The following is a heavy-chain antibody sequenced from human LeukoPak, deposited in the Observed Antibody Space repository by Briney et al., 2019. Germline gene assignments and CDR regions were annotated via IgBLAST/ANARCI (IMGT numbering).Heavy chain of an antibody. D-gene: IGHD3-9*01. CDR1: GGSFSGYY. J-gene: IGHJ5*02. CDR3: ARESPRYFDWSNWFDP. CDR2: INHSGST. V-gene: IGHV4-34*01. Sequence: SETLSLTCAVYGGSFSGYYWSWIRQPPGKGLEWIGEINHSGSTNYNPSLKSRVTISVDTSKNQFSLKLSSVTAADTAVYYCARESPRYFDWSNWFDPWGQGTLVTVSS.